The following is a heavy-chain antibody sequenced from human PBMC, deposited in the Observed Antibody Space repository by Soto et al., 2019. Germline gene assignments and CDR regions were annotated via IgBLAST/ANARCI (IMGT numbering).Heavy chain of an antibody. CDR2: IYYSGST. D-gene: IGHD5-18*01. J-gene: IGHJ4*02. CDR3: ARAHLVDTAMAYEYYFDY. V-gene: IGHV4-30-4*01. CDR1: GGSISSGDYY. Sequence: SETLSLTCTVSGGSISSGDYYWSWIRQPPGKGLEWIGYIYYSGSTYYNPSLKSRVTISVDTSKNQFSLKLSSVTAADTAVYYCARAHLVDTAMAYEYYFDYWGQGTLVTVSS.